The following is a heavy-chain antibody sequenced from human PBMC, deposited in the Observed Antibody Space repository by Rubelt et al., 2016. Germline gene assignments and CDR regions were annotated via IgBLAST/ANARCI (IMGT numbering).Heavy chain of an antibody. CDR2: INPSGGAT. V-gene: IGHV1-46*01. Sequence: QVLLVQSGAEVRKPGASVKISCKASGYSFTSQYIHWVRHAPGQGLEWVGRINPSGGATTYAQNFQDRVFMTRDTSTNTVYLEVSSLRVDDRAVYYCARNRLLRDPFDVWGQGTEISVSS. J-gene: IGHJ3*01. D-gene: IGHD2-15*01. CDR3: ARNRLLRDPFDV. CDR1: GYSFTSQY.